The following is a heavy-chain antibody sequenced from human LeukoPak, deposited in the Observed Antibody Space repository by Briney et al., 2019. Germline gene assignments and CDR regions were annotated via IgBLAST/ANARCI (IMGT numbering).Heavy chain of an antibody. V-gene: IGHV3-23*01. CDR2: ISVGGNT. D-gene: IGHD2-15*01. J-gene: IGHJ4*02. CDR3: AKAPVTTCSGAYCYPFDY. Sequence: PGGSLRLSCEASGFPLSSNAMSWVGQGPGKGLNWVPAISVGGNTYHADSVKGRFTISRDSSKNTLYLQMNSLRAEDAAVYYCAKAPVTTCSGAYCYPFDYWGQGTLVTVSS. CDR1: GFPLSSNA.